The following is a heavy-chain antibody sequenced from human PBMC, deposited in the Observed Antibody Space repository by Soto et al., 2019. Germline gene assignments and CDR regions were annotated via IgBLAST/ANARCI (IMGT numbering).Heavy chain of an antibody. J-gene: IGHJ3*01. CDR1: VFTLSIYG. V-gene: IGHV3-30*18. Sequence: WGSLVLGCVPSVFTLSIYGMHWVRQAPGKGLDLLAVISYDGSNKYYPDSLNGRFTISRENSKNTLYLQMNSLRAEDTAVYSCAKDYKLWGQGTMVPVSS. CDR2: ISYDGSNK. CDR3: AKDYKL. D-gene: IGHD1-1*01.